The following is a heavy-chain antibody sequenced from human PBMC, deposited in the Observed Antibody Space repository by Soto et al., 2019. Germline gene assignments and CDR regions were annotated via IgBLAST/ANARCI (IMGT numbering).Heavy chain of an antibody. CDR2: AYYSGST. D-gene: IGHD5-18*01. Sequence: KASETLSLTCTVSGGSITSYYWSWIRQPPGKGLEWIGHAYYSGSTSYNPSLKSRVTTSVDTSNNEVSLRLTSVTAADTAVYYCARIGYSYGYNGFDNWGQGTLVTVSS. CDR3: ARIGYSYGYNGFDN. CDR1: GGSITSYY. J-gene: IGHJ4*02. V-gene: IGHV4-59*01.